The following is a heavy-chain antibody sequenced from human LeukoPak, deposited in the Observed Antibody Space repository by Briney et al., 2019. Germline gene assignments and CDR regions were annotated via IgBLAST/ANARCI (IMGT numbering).Heavy chain of an antibody. CDR3: AAAGDY. Sequence: GGSLRLSCAASGFTFSTYTMNWVRQAPGKGLEWVSHISSTSTTYYAGSVKGRFTTSRDNAKNLLYLQMNSLRDEDTAVYYCAAAGDYWGQGTLVTVSS. CDR1: GFTFSTYT. V-gene: IGHV3-48*02. D-gene: IGHD3-10*01. J-gene: IGHJ4*02. CDR2: ISSTSTT.